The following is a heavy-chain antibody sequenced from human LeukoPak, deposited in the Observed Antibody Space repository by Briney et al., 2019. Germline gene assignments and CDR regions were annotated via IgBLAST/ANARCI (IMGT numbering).Heavy chain of an antibody. CDR1: GGSITTTTYY. CDR3: AKDFSSASYTYYYYYMDV. V-gene: IGHV4-39*07. D-gene: IGHD6-25*01. J-gene: IGHJ6*03. Sequence: PSETLSLTCAVSGGSITTTTYYWGWIRQPPGKGLEWIGSIYYSGNTYYNPSLKSRVTISLDTSKNQFSLKVSSVTAADTAIYYCAKDFSSASYTYYYYYMDVWGKGTTVTVSS. CDR2: IYYSGNT.